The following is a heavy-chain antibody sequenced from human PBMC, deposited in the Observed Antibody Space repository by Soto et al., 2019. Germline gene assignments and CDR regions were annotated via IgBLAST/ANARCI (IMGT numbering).Heavy chain of an antibody. Sequence: ASVKVSCKASGYSFSSYHIHWVRQAPGQGLEWMGIIDPSGGSTTYAQNLQDRVTMTRDTSTSIVYMELSSLRSEDTAVYYCARGIYYGTDGWGQGTTVTVSS. CDR1: GYSFSSYH. CDR2: IDPSGGST. J-gene: IGHJ6*02. V-gene: IGHV1-46*04. CDR3: ARGIYYGTDG.